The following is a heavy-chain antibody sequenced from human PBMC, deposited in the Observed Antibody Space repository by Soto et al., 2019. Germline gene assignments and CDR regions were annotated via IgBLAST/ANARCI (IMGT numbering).Heavy chain of an antibody. CDR1: GFTFSSYA. CDR3: ARDSHCSSTSCYNIYGMDV. V-gene: IGHV3-30-3*01. CDR2: ISYDGSNK. J-gene: IGHJ6*02. D-gene: IGHD2-2*02. Sequence: GGSLRLSCAASGFTFSSYAMHWVCQAPGKGLEWVAVISYDGSNKYYADSVKGRFTISRDNSKNTLYLQMNSLRAEDTAVYYCARDSHCSSTSCYNIYGMDVWGQGTTVTVSS.